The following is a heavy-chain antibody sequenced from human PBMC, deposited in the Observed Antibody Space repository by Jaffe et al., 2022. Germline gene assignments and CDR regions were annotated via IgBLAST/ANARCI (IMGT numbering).Heavy chain of an antibody. CDR3: ARVPNLWTWGDYGAGYFDY. Sequence: QVQLQESGPGLVKPSGTLSLTCAVSGGSISSSNWWSWVRQPPGKGLEWIGEIYHSGSTNYNPSLKSRVTISVDKSKNQFSLKLSSVTAADTAVYYCARVPNLWTWGDYGAGYFDYWGQGTLVTVSS. J-gene: IGHJ4*02. D-gene: IGHD4-17*01. V-gene: IGHV4-4*02. CDR2: IYHSGST. CDR1: GGSISSSNW.